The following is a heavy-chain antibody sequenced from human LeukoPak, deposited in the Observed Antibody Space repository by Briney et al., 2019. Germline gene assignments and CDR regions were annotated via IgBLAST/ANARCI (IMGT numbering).Heavy chain of an antibody. Sequence: GASLRLSCAASGFTFSSYAMSWVRQAPGKGLKWVSAISGSGGSTYYADSVKGRFTISRDNSKNTLYLQMNSLRAEDTAVYYCAKYCSGGSCYWYYYYGMDVWGQGTTVTVSS. CDR2: ISGSGGST. CDR3: AKYCSGGSCYWYYYYGMDV. V-gene: IGHV3-23*01. D-gene: IGHD2-15*01. CDR1: GFTFSSYA. J-gene: IGHJ6*02.